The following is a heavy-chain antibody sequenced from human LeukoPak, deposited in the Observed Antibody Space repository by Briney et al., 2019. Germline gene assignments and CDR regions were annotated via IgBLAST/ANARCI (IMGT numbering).Heavy chain of an antibody. CDR1: GNTFTSFH. CDR3: ARESPSTFYFDY. J-gene: IGHJ4*02. Sequence: GASVKVSCKASGNTFTSFHIHWVRQAPGQGLEYMGIIKVYGDTTIYAQRFQGRITKTRDTSTSTVYMELSSLNSEDTAVYYCARESPSTFYFDYWGQGTLVTVSS. D-gene: IGHD1-1*01. V-gene: IGHV1-46*01. CDR2: IKVYGDTT.